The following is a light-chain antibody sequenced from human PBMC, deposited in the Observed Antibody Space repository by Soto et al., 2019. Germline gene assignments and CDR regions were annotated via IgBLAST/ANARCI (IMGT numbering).Light chain of an antibody. CDR3: QQYGSSPKT. CDR1: QSISSSY. J-gene: IGKJ1*01. Sequence: EIVLTQSPGTLSLSPGKRATLSCRASQSISSSYLAWYQQRPGQAPRLLIYGASSRATGIPDRFSGSGSGTEFTLTISRLEPEDFAVYYCQQYGSSPKTFGQGTKVEI. V-gene: IGKV3-20*01. CDR2: GAS.